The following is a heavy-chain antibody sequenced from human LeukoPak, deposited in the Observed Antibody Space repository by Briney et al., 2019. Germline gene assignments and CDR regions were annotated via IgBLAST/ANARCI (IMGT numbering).Heavy chain of an antibody. CDR1: GGSISSYY. J-gene: IGHJ4*02. CDR2: IYYSGST. Sequence: SETLSLTCTVSGGSISSYYWSWIRQPPGKGLEWIGYIYYSGSTNYNPSLKSRVTISVDTSKNQFSLKLSSVTAADTAVYYCARGMYSSSWFFGYWGQGTLVTVSS. CDR3: ARGMYSSSWFFGY. D-gene: IGHD6-13*01. V-gene: IGHV4-59*01.